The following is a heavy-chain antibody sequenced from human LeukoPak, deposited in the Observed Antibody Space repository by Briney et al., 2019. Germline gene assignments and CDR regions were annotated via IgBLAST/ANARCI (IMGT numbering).Heavy chain of an antibody. CDR3: AKMPVSYSSGWTNFDY. J-gene: IGHJ4*02. CDR1: GFTFSSYA. Sequence: GGSLRLSCAASGFTFSSYAMSWVRQAPGKGLEWVSAISGSGGSTYYADSVKGRFTISRDNSKNTLFLQMNSLRAEDTAVYYCAKMPVSYSSGWTNFDYWGQGTLVTVSS. D-gene: IGHD6-19*01. CDR2: ISGSGGST. V-gene: IGHV3-23*01.